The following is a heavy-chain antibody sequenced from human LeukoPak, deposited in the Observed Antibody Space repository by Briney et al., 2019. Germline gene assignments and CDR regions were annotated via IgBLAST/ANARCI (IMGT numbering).Heavy chain of an antibody. CDR1: GYSFNSYW. CDR3: ARVGYSSAWAFQY. V-gene: IGHV5-51*01. J-gene: IGHJ1*01. Sequence: GESLKISCKGSGYSFNSYWIGWVRQMPGKGLEWMGIIYPGDSDTRYSPSFQGQVTTSVDKSISTAYLQWSSLKASDTAMYHCARVGYSSAWAFQYWGQGTLVTVSS. D-gene: IGHD6-19*01. CDR2: IYPGDSDT.